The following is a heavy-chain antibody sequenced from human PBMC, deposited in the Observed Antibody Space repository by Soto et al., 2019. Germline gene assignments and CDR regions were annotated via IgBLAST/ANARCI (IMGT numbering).Heavy chain of an antibody. CDR1: GYTFTSYG. CDR3: ACIMYCSSTSCYEDYYYGMDV. D-gene: IGHD2-2*01. Sequence: ASVKVSCKASGYTFTSYGISWVRQAPGQGLEWMGWISAYNGNTNYAQKLQGRATMTTDTSTSTAYMELRSLRSDDTAVYYCACIMYCSSTSCYEDYYYGMDVWGQGTTVTVSS. J-gene: IGHJ6*02. CDR2: ISAYNGNT. V-gene: IGHV1-18*01.